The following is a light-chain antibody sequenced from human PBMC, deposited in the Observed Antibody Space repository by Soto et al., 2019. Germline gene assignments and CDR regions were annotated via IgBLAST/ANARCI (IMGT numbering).Light chain of an antibody. J-gene: IGKJ1*01. V-gene: IGKV3-20*01. CDR2: STS. CDR3: QQYGSSPRT. Sequence: EIVLTQSPGTLSLSPGERATLFCGASQSVTSPFLAWYQQKPGQPPRLLIYSTSGRATGIPDRFSGSGSGTDFTLTISSLEPEDSAVYYCQQYGSSPRTFGQGTKVEV. CDR1: QSVTSPF.